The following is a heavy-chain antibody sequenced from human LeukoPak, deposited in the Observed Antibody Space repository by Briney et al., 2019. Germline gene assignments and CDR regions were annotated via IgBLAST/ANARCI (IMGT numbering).Heavy chain of an antibody. Sequence: ASVKVSCKASGYTFTSYGISWVRQAPGQGLEWMGWISAYNGNTNYAQKFQGRVTITADKSTSTAYMELSSLRSEDTAVYYCARDYGDYWFDPWGQGTLVTVSS. CDR2: ISAYNGNT. CDR1: GYTFTSYG. D-gene: IGHD4-17*01. J-gene: IGHJ5*02. V-gene: IGHV1-18*01. CDR3: ARDYGDYWFDP.